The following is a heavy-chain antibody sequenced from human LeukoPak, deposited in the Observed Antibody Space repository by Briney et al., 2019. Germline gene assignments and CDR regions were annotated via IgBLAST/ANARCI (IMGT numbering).Heavy chain of an antibody. V-gene: IGHV3-66*01. D-gene: IGHD3-22*01. Sequence: GGSLRLSCAASGFTVSSNYMSWVRQAPGKGLEWVSVIYSGGSTYYADSVKGRFTISRDNAKNSLYLQMNSLRAEDTAVYYCARDSAHYYDSSGFFFGSRDAFDIWGQGTMVTVSS. J-gene: IGHJ3*02. CDR2: IYSGGST. CDR1: GFTVSSNY. CDR3: ARDSAHYYDSSGFFFGSRDAFDI.